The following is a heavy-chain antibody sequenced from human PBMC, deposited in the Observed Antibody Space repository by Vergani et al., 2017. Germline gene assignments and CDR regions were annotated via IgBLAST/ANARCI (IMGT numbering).Heavy chain of an antibody. CDR2: IRSKAYGGTT. Sequence: EVQLVESGGGLVQPGRSLRLSCTASGFTFGDYAMSWVRQAPGKGLEWVGFIRSKAYGGTTEYAASVKGRFTISRDDSKSIAYLQMNSLRAEDTAVYYCARDYYYDSSGYYWDYWGQGTLVTVSS. CDR3: ARDYYYDSSGYYWDY. CDR1: GFTFGDYA. J-gene: IGHJ4*02. D-gene: IGHD3-22*01. V-gene: IGHV3-49*04.